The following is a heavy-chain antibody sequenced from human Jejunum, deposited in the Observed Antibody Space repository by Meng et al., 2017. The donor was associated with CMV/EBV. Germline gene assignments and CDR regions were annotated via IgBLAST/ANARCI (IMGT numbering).Heavy chain of an antibody. V-gene: IGHV4-38-2*01. J-gene: IGHJ4*02. CDR3: ARARSTTWYQDF. Sequence: SGFPISRGYSWGWLRQAPGRGLEWIGSIYHSGSAYYNPSLKSRVTISVDTSENQFSLRLDSVTAADTAVYYCARARSTTWYQDFWGQGALVTVSS. CDR2: IYHSGSA. CDR1: GFPISRGYS. D-gene: IGHD6-13*01.